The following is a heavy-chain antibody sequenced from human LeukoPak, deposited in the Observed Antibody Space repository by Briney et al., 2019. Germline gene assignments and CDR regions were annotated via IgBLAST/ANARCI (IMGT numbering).Heavy chain of an antibody. D-gene: IGHD3-10*01. J-gene: IGHJ6*03. CDR2: IYYSGSI. Sequence: SETLSLTCTVSSGSISSYYWSWIRQPPGKGLEWIGYIYYSGSINYNPSLKSRVTISVDTSKNQFSLKLSSVTAADTAVYYCAREKGGFGELSDYYYYYSMDVWGKGTTVTISS. CDR3: AREKGGFGELSDYYYYYSMDV. CDR1: SGSISSYY. V-gene: IGHV4-59*01.